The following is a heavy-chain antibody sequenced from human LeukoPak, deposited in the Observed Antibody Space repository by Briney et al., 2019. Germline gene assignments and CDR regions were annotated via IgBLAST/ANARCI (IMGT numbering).Heavy chain of an antibody. D-gene: IGHD2-2*01. CDR3: TRGLVV. CDR1: GFTFSEFE. Sequence: GGSLRLSCAASGFTFSEFEMNWVRQAPGKGLEWVSDISSGGTTIFYADSVKGRLTISRDNAKNSLYLQMNSLRDEDTAIYYCTRGLVVWGQGALVTVSS. V-gene: IGHV3-48*03. J-gene: IGHJ4*02. CDR2: ISSGGTTI.